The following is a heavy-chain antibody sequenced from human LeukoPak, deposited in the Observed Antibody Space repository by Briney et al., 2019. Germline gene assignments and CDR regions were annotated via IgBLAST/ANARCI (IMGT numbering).Heavy chain of an antibody. Sequence: GGSLRLSCAASGCTFSSYGMHWVRQAPGKGLEWVAVIWYDGCNKYYADSVKGRFTISRDNSKNTLYLQMNSLRAEDTAVYYCARAPTDPYYYDSSASGLDPWGQGTLVTVSS. D-gene: IGHD3-22*01. V-gene: IGHV3-33*01. J-gene: IGHJ5*02. CDR1: GCTFSSYG. CDR2: IWYDGCNK. CDR3: ARAPTDPYYYDSSASGLDP.